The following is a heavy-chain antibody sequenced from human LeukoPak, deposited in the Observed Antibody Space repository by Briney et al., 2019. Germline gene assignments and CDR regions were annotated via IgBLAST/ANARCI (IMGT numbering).Heavy chain of an antibody. CDR2: ISGNSRYI. J-gene: IGHJ5*02. Sequence: GGSLRLSCAASGFTFSTYSVNWVRQAPGKGLEWVSSISGNSRYIYYADSVKGRLTISRDNAKNSLYLQMNGLRAEDTAVYYCARDAGDFDLSWGQGTLVTVSS. D-gene: IGHD3-10*01. V-gene: IGHV3-21*01. CDR3: ARDAGDFDLS. CDR1: GFTFSTYS.